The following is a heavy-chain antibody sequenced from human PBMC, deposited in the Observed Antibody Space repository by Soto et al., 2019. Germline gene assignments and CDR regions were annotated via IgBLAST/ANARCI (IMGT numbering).Heavy chain of an antibody. D-gene: IGHD6-13*01. CDR2: IYYSGST. Sequence: SETLSLTCTVSGGSISSYYWSWIRQPPGKGLEWIGYIYYSGSTNYNPSLKSRVTISVDTSKNQFSLKLSSVTAADTAVYYCARSGVAAAGTVGYYYYGMDVWGQGTTVTLSS. V-gene: IGHV4-59*01. J-gene: IGHJ6*02. CDR3: ARSGVAAAGTVGYYYYGMDV. CDR1: GGSISSYY.